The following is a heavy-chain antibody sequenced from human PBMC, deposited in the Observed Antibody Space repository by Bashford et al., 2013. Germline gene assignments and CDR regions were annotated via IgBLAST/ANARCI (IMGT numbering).Heavy chain of an antibody. V-gene: IGHV3-23*01. J-gene: IGHJ4*02. CDR3: AKPRKDFFXDD. CDR2: ISGSSGST. Sequence: VRQAPGKGLEWVSAISGSSGSTYYADSVRGRFTISRDNSKYTLYLQMNSLRAEDTAVYYCAKPRKDFFXDDWGQGTLVTVSS. D-gene: IGHD3-3*01.